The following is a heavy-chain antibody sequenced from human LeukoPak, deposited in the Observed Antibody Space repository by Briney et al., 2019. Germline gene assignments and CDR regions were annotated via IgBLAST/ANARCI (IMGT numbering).Heavy chain of an antibody. V-gene: IGHV3-23*01. Sequence: GRSRRLASAASGLTFGTYAMNWVRQAPGKGLEWVSVIVGDGGGIEYADSVKGRFSISRDNSKNILYLQMNSLRGEDTAVYYCVEDCSSNSFYSKDLWGQETLGNGSP. CDR1: GLTFGTYA. CDR3: VEDCSSNSFYSKDL. CDR2: IVGDGGGI. D-gene: IGHD2-2*01. J-gene: IGHJ4*02.